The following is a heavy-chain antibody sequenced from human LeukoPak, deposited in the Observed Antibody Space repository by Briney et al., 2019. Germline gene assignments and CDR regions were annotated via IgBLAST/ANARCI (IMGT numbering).Heavy chain of an antibody. D-gene: IGHD5-18*01. Sequence: GASVKVSCKASGYPFTGYYMHWVRQAPGQGLEWMGRINPNSGGTNYAQKFQGRVTMTRDTSISTAYMELSRLRSDDPAVYYCARFRSGYSYVHWGQGTLVTVSS. CDR3: ARFRSGYSYVH. V-gene: IGHV1-2*06. CDR1: GYPFTGYY. J-gene: IGHJ4*02. CDR2: INPNSGGT.